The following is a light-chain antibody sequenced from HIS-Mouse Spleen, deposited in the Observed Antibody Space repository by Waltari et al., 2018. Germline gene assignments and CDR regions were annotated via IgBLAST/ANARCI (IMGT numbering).Light chain of an antibody. CDR2: RNN. V-gene: IGLV1-47*01. Sequence: LTQPPSASGTPGQRVTISCSGSSSNIGSNYVYWYQQLPGTAPKLLIYRNNQRPSGVPDRFSGSKSGTSASLAISGLRSEDEADYYCAAWDDSLSGWVFGGGTKLTVL. CDR3: AAWDDSLSGWV. CDR1: SSNIGSNY. J-gene: IGLJ3*02.